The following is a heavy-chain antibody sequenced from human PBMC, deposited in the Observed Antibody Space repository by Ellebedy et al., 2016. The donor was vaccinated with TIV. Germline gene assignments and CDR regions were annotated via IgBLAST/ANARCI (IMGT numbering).Heavy chain of an antibody. CDR1: GFNFRSYW. CDR2: IRQEGDEI. D-gene: IGHD4-17*01. Sequence: GGSLRLSCAASGFNFRSYWMTWVRQAPGKGLEWVAKIRQEGDEIYYVESVKGRFTISRDNAKNSLFLQMNSLRVEDTAVYYCAMRASYGDYAVQVNPWFDPWGQGTLVTVSS. J-gene: IGHJ5*02. CDR3: AMRASYGDYAVQVNPWFDP. V-gene: IGHV3-7*01.